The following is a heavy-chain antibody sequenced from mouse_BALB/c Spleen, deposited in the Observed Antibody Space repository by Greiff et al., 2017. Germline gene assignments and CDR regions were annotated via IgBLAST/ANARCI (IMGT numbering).Heavy chain of an antibody. D-gene: IGHD1-1*01. V-gene: IGHV14-4*02. CDR3: NADYGSGYGAMDY. CDR1: GFNIKDYY. J-gene: IGHJ4*01. Sequence: EVQLQQSGAELVRSGASVKLSCTASGFNIKDYYMHWVKQRPEQGLEWIGWIDPEDGDTEYAPKFQGKATMTADTSSNTAYLQLSSLTSEDTAVYYCNADYGSGYGAMDYWGQGTSVTVSS. CDR2: IDPEDGDT.